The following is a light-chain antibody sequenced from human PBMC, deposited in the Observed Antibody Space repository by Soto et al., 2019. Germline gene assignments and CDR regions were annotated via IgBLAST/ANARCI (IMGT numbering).Light chain of an antibody. Sequence: EIVLTQSPGTLSLSPGERATLSCRASQSVSSSYLAWYQQKPGQAPRLLIYGASSRATGIPDRFSGSASGTDFTLIISRLAAEDFAVYYCQQYGSSQTFGQGTKVEIK. V-gene: IGKV3-20*01. J-gene: IGKJ1*01. CDR2: GAS. CDR3: QQYGSSQT. CDR1: QSVSSSY.